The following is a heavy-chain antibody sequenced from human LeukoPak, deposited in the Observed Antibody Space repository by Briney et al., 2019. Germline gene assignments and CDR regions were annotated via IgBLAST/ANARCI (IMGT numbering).Heavy chain of an antibody. CDR3: GRLARNAWYAVDY. V-gene: IGHV3-7*01. J-gene: IGHJ4*02. CDR2: ILPDGSEK. D-gene: IGHD6-19*01. CDR1: DFTFSFYW. Sequence: GGSLRLSCAASDFTFSFYWMTWVRQAPGEGLEWVANILPDGSEKYYLDSVKGRFTISRDKPTNSLYLQINSLRAEDTALYYCGRLARNAWYAVDYWGQGTLVTVSS.